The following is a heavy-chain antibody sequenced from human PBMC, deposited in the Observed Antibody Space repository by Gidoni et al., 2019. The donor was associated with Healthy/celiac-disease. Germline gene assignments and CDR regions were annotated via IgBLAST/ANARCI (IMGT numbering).Heavy chain of an antibody. V-gene: IGHV1-69*01. Sequence: QVQLVQSGAEVKKTGSSVKVSCKASGGTFSSYAISWVRQAPGQGLEWMGGIIPIFGTANYAQQFQGRVTITADESTSTAYMELSSLRSEDTAVYYCARVDGSVGYYYYMDVWGKGTTVTVSS. CDR2: IIPIFGTA. CDR3: ARVDGSVGYYYYMDV. D-gene: IGHD6-25*01. J-gene: IGHJ6*03. CDR1: GGTFSSYA.